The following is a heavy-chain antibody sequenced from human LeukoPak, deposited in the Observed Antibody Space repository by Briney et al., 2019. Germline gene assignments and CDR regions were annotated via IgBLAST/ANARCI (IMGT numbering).Heavy chain of an antibody. Sequence: SQTLSLTCTVSGGSISSGSYYWSWIRQPAGKGLEWIGRIYTSGSTNYNPSLKSRVTISVDTPKNQFSLKLSSVTAADTAVYYCARSGYYDSSGYFDYWGQGTLVTVSS. CDR3: ARSGYYDSSGYFDY. CDR1: GGSISSGSYY. J-gene: IGHJ4*02. D-gene: IGHD3-22*01. V-gene: IGHV4-61*02. CDR2: IYTSGST.